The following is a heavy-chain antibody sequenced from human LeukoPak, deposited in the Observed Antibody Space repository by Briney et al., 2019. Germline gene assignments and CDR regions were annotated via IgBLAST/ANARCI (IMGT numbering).Heavy chain of an antibody. V-gene: IGHV3-21*01. CDR2: ISSSSSYI. CDR1: GFTFSSYS. J-gene: IGHJ4*02. Sequence: GGSLRLSCAASGFTFSSYSMNWVRQAPGKGLEWVSSISSSSSYIYYADSVKGRFTISRDNAKNSLYLQMNSLRAEDTPVYYCASGSSWYALDYWGQGTLVTVSS. CDR3: ASGSSWYALDY. D-gene: IGHD6-13*01.